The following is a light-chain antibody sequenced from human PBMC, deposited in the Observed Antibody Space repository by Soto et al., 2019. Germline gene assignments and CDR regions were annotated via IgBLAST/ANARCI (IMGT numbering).Light chain of an antibody. J-gene: IGLJ1*01. CDR3: CSLTTSHTYV. CDR1: SSDVGSYDL. V-gene: IGLV2-14*02. Sequence: QSVLTQPASVSGSPGQSITIPCTGSSSDVGSYDLVSWFQQHPGKAPKLIIYEDTKRPSGVSNRFSGSKSGNTASLTISGLQAEDEADYYCCSLTTSHTYVFGSGTKVTVL. CDR2: EDT.